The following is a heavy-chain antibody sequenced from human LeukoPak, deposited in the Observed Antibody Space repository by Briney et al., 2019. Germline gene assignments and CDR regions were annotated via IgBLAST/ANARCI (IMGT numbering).Heavy chain of an antibody. D-gene: IGHD6-13*01. CDR2: IASKGDGGTT. Sequence: PGGSLRLSCAASGFTFSNAWMSWVRQAPGKRLEWVGRIASKGDGGTTDYAAPVKGRFTISRDDSTDTLSLQMSSLKTEDTAVYYCTTGVSIAAARDAFDFWGQGTMVTVSS. CDR1: GFTFSNAW. CDR3: TTGVSIAAARDAFDF. J-gene: IGHJ3*01. V-gene: IGHV3-15*04.